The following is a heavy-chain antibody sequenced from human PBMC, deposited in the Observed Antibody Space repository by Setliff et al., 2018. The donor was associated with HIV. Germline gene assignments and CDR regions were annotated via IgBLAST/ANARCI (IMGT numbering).Heavy chain of an antibody. Sequence: SETLSLTCTVSGGSISGGSSGSSNYYWGWIRQPPGKGLEWIASVHNSGSTYYHSSLKSRITISLDTSKNQLSLRLRSVTAADTAVYYWARRSPLRQWMGPGDSFDVGGRGTKVTVS. CDR1: GGSSGSSNYY. CDR2: VHNSGST. V-gene: IGHV4-39*01. CDR3: ARRSPLRQWMGPGDSFDV. D-gene: IGHD6-19*01. J-gene: IGHJ3*01.